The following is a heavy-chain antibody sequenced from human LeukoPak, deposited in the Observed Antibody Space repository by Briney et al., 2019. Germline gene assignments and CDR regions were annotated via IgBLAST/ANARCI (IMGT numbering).Heavy chain of an antibody. D-gene: IGHD4-4*01. CDR3: ASRSFNDYSTYYFDY. J-gene: IGHJ4*02. CDR1: GYTFTGYY. Sequence: ASVKVSCKASGYTFTGYYIHWVRQAPGQGLEWMGWVNPNSGGTNYAQKFQGRVTMTRDTSISTAYMELSRLRSDDTAVYYCASRSFNDYSTYYFDYWGQGTLVTVSS. V-gene: IGHV1-2*02. CDR2: VNPNSGGT.